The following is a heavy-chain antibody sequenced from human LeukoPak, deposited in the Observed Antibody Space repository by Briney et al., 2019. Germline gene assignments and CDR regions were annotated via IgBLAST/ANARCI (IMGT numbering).Heavy chain of an antibody. CDR1: GYTFTSYG. CDR2: ISAYNGNT. D-gene: IGHD6-19*01. J-gene: IGHJ6*03. V-gene: IGHV1-18*01. Sequence: ASVKVSCKASGYTFTSYGISWVRQAPGQGLEWMGWISAYNGNTNYAQKLQGRVTMTTDTSTSTAYMELSSLRSEDTAVYYCARDRPKALNSSDSAQRPYYYYYMDVWGKGTTVTISS. CDR3: ARDRPKALNSSDSAQRPYYYYYMDV.